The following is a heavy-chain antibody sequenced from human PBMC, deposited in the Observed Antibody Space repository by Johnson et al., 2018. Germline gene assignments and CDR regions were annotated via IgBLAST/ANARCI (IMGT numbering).Heavy chain of an antibody. CDR1: GGTFSSYT. D-gene: IGHD3-3*01. CDR3: ARDRTSIKSGPAEYFQH. J-gene: IGHJ1*01. Sequence: QVQLVQSGAEVKKPGSSVKVSCKASGGTFSSYTISWVRQAPGQGLEWMGRIIPILGTANYAQKFQGRVPITADESTSTAYMGLSSLRSEDTAVYYCARDRTSIKSGPAEYFQHWGQGTLVTVSS. CDR2: IIPILGTA. V-gene: IGHV1-69*11.